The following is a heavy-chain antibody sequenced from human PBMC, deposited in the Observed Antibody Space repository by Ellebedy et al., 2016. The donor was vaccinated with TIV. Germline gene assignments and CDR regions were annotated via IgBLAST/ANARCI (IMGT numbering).Heavy chain of an antibody. J-gene: IGHJ4*02. V-gene: IGHV3-21*01. CDR1: GFTFXSFA. CDR3: ARDKRESGIGV. Sequence: GESLKISCAASGFTFXSFAMSWVRHPPGIGLEWVSSISTSSSHIFQADSVKGRFTISRDDAQNSLYLQMNSLTAEDTAFYYCARDKRESGIGVWGQGTLVTVSS. D-gene: IGHD2-15*01. CDR2: ISTSSSHI.